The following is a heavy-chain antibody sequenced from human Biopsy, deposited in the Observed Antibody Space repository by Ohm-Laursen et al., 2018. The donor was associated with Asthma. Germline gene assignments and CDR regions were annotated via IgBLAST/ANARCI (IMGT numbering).Heavy chain of an antibody. Sequence: ASVKVSCKISGYSLTDLSMHWVRQAPGQGLEWMGGHNHEEGGAVNARRFQGRVTMTEDTSTDTAYMELSSLRSDDTAVYYCASDFPKDYVRYNFQFWGQGTLVTVSS. J-gene: IGHJ4*02. D-gene: IGHD4-17*01. CDR3: ASDFPKDYVRYNFQF. CDR1: GYSLTDLS. CDR2: HNHEEGGA. V-gene: IGHV1-24*01.